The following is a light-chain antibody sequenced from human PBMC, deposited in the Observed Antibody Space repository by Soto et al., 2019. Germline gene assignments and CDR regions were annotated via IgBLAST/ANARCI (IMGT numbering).Light chain of an antibody. J-gene: IGKJ4*01. Sequence: DIQVTQSPSSLSASIGDRFTITCRASQTISTYLNWYQQKPGKAPKLLIYDASSLESGVPSRFSGSGSGTEFTLTISSLQPDDFATYYCQQYNSYLLTFGGGTKVDIK. CDR3: QQYNSYLLT. CDR1: QTISTY. V-gene: IGKV1-5*01. CDR2: DAS.